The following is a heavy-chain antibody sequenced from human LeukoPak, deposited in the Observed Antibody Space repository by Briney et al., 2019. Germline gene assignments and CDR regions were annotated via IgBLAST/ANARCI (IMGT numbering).Heavy chain of an antibody. J-gene: IGHJ4*02. D-gene: IGHD5-12*01. Sequence: PGGSLRLSCAASGFTFSSYEMNWVRQAPGKGLEWVSYISSIGSTIYYADSVKGRFTISRDNAKNTLYLQKNSLRSEDRAFYYCASTDIGYEDYFDYWGQGTLVTVSS. CDR2: ISSIGSTI. CDR3: ASTDIGYEDYFDY. CDR1: GFTFSSYE. V-gene: IGHV3-48*03.